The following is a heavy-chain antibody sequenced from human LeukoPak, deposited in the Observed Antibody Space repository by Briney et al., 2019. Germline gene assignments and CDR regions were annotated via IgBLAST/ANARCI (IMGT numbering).Heavy chain of an antibody. Sequence: SETLSLTCTVSGGSISSYYWSWIWQPPGKGLEWIGYIYYSGSTNYNPSLKSRVTISVDTSKNQFSLKLSSVAAADTAVYYCARYSPVVAATYWYFDLWGRGTLVTVSS. CDR3: ARYSPVVAATYWYFDL. CDR2: IYYSGST. J-gene: IGHJ2*01. V-gene: IGHV4-59*01. D-gene: IGHD2-15*01. CDR1: GGSISSYY.